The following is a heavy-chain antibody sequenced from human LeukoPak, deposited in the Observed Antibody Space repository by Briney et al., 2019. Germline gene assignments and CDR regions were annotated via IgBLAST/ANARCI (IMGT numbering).Heavy chain of an antibody. D-gene: IGHD6-19*01. CDR2: MNPNSGNT. J-gene: IGHJ4*02. CDR1: GYTFTSYD. CDR3: ARLRAVAGRRMDY. V-gene: IGHV1-8*01. Sequence: EASVTVSCKASGYTFTSYDINWVRQATGQGLEWMGWMNPNSGNTGYAQKFQGRVTMTRNTSISTAYMELSSLRSEDTAVYYCARLRAVAGRRMDYWGQGTLVTVSS.